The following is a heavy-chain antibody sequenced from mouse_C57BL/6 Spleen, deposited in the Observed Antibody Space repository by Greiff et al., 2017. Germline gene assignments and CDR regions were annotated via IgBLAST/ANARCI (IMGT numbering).Heavy chain of an antibody. D-gene: IGHD1-1*01. Sequence: VQLQQSGAELVRPGASVKLSCTASGYNFQDYYMHWVKQRPGQGLEWIGWIDPANGDTEYASKFQGKATLTADTSSNTAYLQLSSLTSEDTAVYYCTYCPYGGAMDYWGQGTSVTASS. CDR2: IDPANGDT. CDR1: GYNFQDYY. V-gene: IGHV14-4*01. CDR3: TYCPYGGAMDY. J-gene: IGHJ4*01.